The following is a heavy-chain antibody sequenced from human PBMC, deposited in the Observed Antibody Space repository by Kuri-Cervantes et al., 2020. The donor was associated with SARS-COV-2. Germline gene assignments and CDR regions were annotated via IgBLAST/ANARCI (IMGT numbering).Heavy chain of an antibody. V-gene: IGHV3-23*01. D-gene: IGHD4-11*01. J-gene: IGHJ4*02. Sequence: GESLKISCAASGFTFSNYGMTWVRQAPGRGLEWVSAISGYGGSTLYADSVKGRFTVSRDNSKNTLYLQMNYLRVEDTAVYYCAKDQGMGPKGTVDYWGQGTLVTVSS. CDR3: AKDQGMGPKGTVDY. CDR2: ISGYGGST. CDR1: GFTFSNYG.